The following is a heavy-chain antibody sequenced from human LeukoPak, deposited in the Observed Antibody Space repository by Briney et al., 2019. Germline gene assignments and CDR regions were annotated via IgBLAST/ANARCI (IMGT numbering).Heavy chain of an antibody. D-gene: IGHD1-14*01. Sequence: PGGSLRLSCAASGFTFSSYAMNWVRQAPGKGLEWVSSISRSGNFIYYGDSVKGRFTISRDNAKNSLYLQMNSLRAEDTAVYYCARVETTGRTWGQGTLVSVSA. CDR2: ISRSGNFI. J-gene: IGHJ4*02. V-gene: IGHV3-21*01. CDR1: GFTFSSYA. CDR3: ARVETTGRT.